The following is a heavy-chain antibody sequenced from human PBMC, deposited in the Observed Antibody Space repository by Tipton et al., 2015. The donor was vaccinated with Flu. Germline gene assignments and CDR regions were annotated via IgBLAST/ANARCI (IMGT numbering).Heavy chain of an antibody. D-gene: IGHD1-1*01. CDR3: ARVWSSFVATASLDY. CDR1: GDSISTGSHY. J-gene: IGHJ4*02. CDR2: IYTSGST. V-gene: IGHV4-61*02. Sequence: TLSLTCNVSGDSISTGSHYWNWIRQPAGKGLEWIGRIYTSGSTTYNPSLKSRVTISIDTSKNQFSLKLASVTAADTAVYYCARVWSSFVATASLDYWGRGTPVTVSS.